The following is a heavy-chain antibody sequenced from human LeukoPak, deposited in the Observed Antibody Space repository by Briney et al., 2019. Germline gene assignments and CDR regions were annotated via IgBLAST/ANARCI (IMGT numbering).Heavy chain of an antibody. D-gene: IGHD3-22*01. Sequence: ETLSLTCAVYGGSFSGYYWSWIRQPPGKGLEWVSVISGSGGEIFYGDSVKGRFAISRDDSKNTLHLQMNSLRAEDTAIYSCAKGVGTSAYSALDFWGQGTLVTVSS. CDR2: ISGSGGEI. J-gene: IGHJ4*02. CDR3: AKGVGTSAYSALDF. V-gene: IGHV3-23*01. CDR1: GGSFSGYY.